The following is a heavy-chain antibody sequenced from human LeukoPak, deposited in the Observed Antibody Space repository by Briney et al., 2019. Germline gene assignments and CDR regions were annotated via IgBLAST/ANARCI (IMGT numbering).Heavy chain of an antibody. J-gene: IGHJ6*02. CDR3: ARGNYYGMDV. CDR2: INSDGTTT. CDR1: GFTFSSYW. V-gene: IGHV3-74*01. Sequence: GGSLRLSCAASGFTFSSYWMHWVRQAPGKGLLWVSRINSDGTTTNYADSVKGRFTISRDNAKNTLYLQMNSLRAEDTAVYYCARGNYYGMDVWGQGTTVTVSS.